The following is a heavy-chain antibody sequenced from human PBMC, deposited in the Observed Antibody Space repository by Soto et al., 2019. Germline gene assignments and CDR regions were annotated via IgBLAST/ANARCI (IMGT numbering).Heavy chain of an antibody. CDR3: ARRGHSGSFYFDY. CDR2: IIPIFGTA. CDR1: GGTFSSYA. D-gene: IGHD1-26*01. J-gene: IGHJ4*02. V-gene: IGHV1-69*01. Sequence: QVQLVQSGAEVKKPGSSVKVSCKASGGTFSSYAISWVQQAPGQGLEWMGGIIPIFGTANYAQKFQGRVTITADESTSTAYMELGSLRSEDTAVYYCARRGHSGSFYFDYWGQGTLVTVSS.